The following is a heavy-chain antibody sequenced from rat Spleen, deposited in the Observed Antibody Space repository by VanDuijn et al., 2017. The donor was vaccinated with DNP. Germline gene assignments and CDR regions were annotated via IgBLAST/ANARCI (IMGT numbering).Heavy chain of an antibody. Sequence: EVQLQESGPGLVKPSQSLSLTCSVTGYSITSSYRWNWIRQFPGNKLEWMGSLNSAGSTNYNPSLKSRISITRDTSKNKFFLQVNSVTTEGTSTYHCVYGDYWGQGVRVTVSS. CDR2: LNSAGST. CDR1: GYSITSSYR. J-gene: IGHJ2*01. D-gene: IGHD4-1*01. V-gene: IGHV3-3*01. CDR3: VYGDY.